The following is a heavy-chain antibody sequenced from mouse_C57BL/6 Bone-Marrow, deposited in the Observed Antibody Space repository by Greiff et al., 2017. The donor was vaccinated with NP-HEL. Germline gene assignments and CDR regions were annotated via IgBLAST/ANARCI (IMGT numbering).Heavy chain of an antibody. CDR1: GYTFTDYN. V-gene: IGHV1-22*01. Sequence: VQLKQSGPELVKPGASVKMSCKASGYTFTDYNMHWVKQSHGKSLEWIGYINPNNGGTSYNQKFKGKATLTVNKSSSTAYMELRSLTSEDSAVYYCAREGYYGSRDYWGQGTTLTVSS. D-gene: IGHD1-1*01. CDR3: AREGYYGSRDY. J-gene: IGHJ2*01. CDR2: INPNNGGT.